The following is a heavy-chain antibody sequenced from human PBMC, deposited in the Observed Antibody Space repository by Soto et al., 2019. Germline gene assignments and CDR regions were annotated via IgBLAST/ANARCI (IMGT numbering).Heavy chain of an antibody. CDR2: INHSGST. CDR3: ARVPVYYDSKEDFDY. V-gene: IGHV4-34*01. Sequence: SETLSLTCAVDGGSFSGYYWSWIRQPPGKGLEWIGEINHSGSTNYNPSLKSRVTISVDTSKNQFSLKLSSVTAADTAVYYCARVPVYYDSKEDFDYWGQGTLVTVSS. J-gene: IGHJ4*02. D-gene: IGHD3-22*01. CDR1: GGSFSGYY.